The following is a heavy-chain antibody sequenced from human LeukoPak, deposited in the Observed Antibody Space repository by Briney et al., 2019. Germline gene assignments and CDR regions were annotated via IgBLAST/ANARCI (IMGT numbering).Heavy chain of an antibody. CDR2: ISGSGNYI. J-gene: IGHJ4*02. Sequence: PGGSLRLSCAASGFTFSSYNMNWVRQAPGKGLEWVSSISGSGNYIYYADSVKGRFTISRDNAKNSLFLEMNSLRVEDTAVYYCARDEVATISDYWGQGALVTVSS. D-gene: IGHD5-12*01. CDR1: GFTFSSYN. V-gene: IGHV3-21*01. CDR3: ARDEVATISDY.